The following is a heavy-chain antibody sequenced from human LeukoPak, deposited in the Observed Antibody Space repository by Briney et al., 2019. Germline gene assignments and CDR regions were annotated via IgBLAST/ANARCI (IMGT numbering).Heavy chain of an antibody. CDR1: GGYIIDGY. CDR3: ARPQWLTTTGPRFDP. CDR2: IHRTGIA. D-gene: IGHD6-19*01. J-gene: IGHJ5*02. Sequence: SETLSLTCRVSGGYIIDGYWSWIRPPPGKGLEWIAYIHRTGIANYNPSLKSRVTISVDTSKNQFSLKVKSVTAADTAIYYCARPQWLTTTGPRFDPWGQGSLVTVSS. V-gene: IGHV4-59*01.